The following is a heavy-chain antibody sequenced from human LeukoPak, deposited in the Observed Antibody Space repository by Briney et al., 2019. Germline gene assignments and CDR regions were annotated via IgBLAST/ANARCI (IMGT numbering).Heavy chain of an antibody. CDR1: GGSISSSSYY. CDR2: IYYSGST. Sequence: PSETLSLTCTVSGGSISSSSYYWGWIRQPPGKGLEWIGSIYYSGSTYYNPSLKSRVTISVDTSKNQFSLKLSSVTAADTAVYYCARIKDYYDSSGSISPLFDYWGQGTLVTVSS. J-gene: IGHJ4*02. V-gene: IGHV4-39*07. D-gene: IGHD3-22*01. CDR3: ARIKDYYDSSGSISPLFDY.